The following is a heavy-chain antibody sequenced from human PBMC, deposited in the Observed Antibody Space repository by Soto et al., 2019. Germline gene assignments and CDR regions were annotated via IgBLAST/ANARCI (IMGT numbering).Heavy chain of an antibody. Sequence: VQLVESGGGLVKPGGSLRLSCAASGFTFSDYYMSWIRQAPGKGLEWVSYISSSGSTIYYADSVKGRFTISRDNAKNSLYLQMNSLRAEDTAVYYCARDYRYCSGGSCYNKEYYFDYWGQGTLVTVSS. J-gene: IGHJ4*02. CDR3: ARDYRYCSGGSCYNKEYYFDY. CDR1: GFTFSDYY. CDR2: ISSSGSTI. V-gene: IGHV3-11*01. D-gene: IGHD2-15*01.